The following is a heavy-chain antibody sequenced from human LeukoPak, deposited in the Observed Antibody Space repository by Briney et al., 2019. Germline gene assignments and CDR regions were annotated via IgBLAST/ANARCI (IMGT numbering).Heavy chain of an antibody. D-gene: IGHD4-17*01. CDR2: IIPIFGTA. Sequence: SVTVSCKASGGTFISYAISWVRQAPGQGLEWMGGIIPIFGTANYAQKFQGRVTITTDESTSTAYMELSSLRSEDTAVYYCARAGGISTVTTSFDYWGQGTLVTVSS. J-gene: IGHJ4*02. CDR3: ARAGGISTVTTSFDY. CDR1: GGTFISYA. V-gene: IGHV1-69*05.